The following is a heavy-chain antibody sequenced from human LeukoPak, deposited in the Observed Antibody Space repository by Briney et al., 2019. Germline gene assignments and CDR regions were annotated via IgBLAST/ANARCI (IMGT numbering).Heavy chain of an antibody. Sequence: GESLKIFSKGSGYSFTTYWIGWVRQMPGKGLEGMGRNYPDDSETRYGPSFLGRVTISVDKSITPAHWKWSSVKAADTAMYYCARRERKETRRGNDFFDIWGQGTMVTVSS. CDR3: ARRERKETRRGNDFFDI. CDR2: NYPDDSET. D-gene: IGHD3/OR15-3a*01. CDR1: GYSFTTYW. J-gene: IGHJ3*02. V-gene: IGHV5-51*01.